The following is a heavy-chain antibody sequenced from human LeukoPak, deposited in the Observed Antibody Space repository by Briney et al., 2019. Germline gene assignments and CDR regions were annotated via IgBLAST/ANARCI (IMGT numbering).Heavy chain of an antibody. V-gene: IGHV1-69*13. J-gene: IGHJ4*02. CDR1: GGTFSSYA. Sequence: GASVKVSCKASGGTFSSYAISWVRQAPGQGLEWMGGIIPIFGTANYAQKFQGRVTFTADESTSTAYMELSSLRSEDTAVYYCAGEYSYGPAFDYWGQGTLVTVSS. CDR3: AGEYSYGPAFDY. D-gene: IGHD5-18*01. CDR2: IIPIFGTA.